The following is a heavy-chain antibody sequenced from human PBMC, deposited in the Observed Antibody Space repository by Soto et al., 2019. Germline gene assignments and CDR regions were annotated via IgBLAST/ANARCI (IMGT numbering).Heavy chain of an antibody. Sequence: GASVKVSCKASGGTFSSYAISWVRQAPGQGLEWMGGIIPIFGTANYAQKFQGRVTITADESTSTAYMELSSLRSEDTAVYYCARALESPYSSSLNWFDPWGQGTLVTVSS. D-gene: IGHD6-13*01. V-gene: IGHV1-69*13. CDR2: IIPIFGTA. J-gene: IGHJ5*02. CDR3: ARALESPYSSSLNWFDP. CDR1: GGTFSSYA.